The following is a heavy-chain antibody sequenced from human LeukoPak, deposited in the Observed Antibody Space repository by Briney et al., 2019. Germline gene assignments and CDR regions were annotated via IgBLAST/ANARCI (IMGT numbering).Heavy chain of an antibody. D-gene: IGHD3-10*01. CDR3: ARVYSPRGAFDY. CDR1: GYTFTSYY. J-gene: IGHJ4*02. V-gene: IGHV1-46*01. Sequence: ASVKVSCKASGYTFTSYYMHWVRQAPGQGLEWMGIINPSGGSTSYAQKFQGRVTMTRDMSTSTVYMELSSLRSEDTAVCYCARVYSPRGAFDYWGQGTLVTVSS. CDR2: INPSGGST.